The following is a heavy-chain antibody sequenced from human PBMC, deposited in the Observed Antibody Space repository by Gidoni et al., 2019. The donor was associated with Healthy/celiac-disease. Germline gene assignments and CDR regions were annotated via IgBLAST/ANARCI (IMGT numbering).Heavy chain of an antibody. D-gene: IGHD6-13*01. J-gene: IGHJ4*02. CDR1: GFTFSSSG. V-gene: IGHV3-33*01. CDR3: AREGAAAGDFDY. Sequence: QVQLLESVGGVVQTGRSLRLPCAASGFTFSSSGMHWVRQAQGKGLEWVAVIWYDGSNKYYADSVKGRFTISRDNSKNTLYLQMNSLRAEDTAVYYCAREGAAAGDFDYWGQGTLVTVSS. CDR2: IWYDGSNK.